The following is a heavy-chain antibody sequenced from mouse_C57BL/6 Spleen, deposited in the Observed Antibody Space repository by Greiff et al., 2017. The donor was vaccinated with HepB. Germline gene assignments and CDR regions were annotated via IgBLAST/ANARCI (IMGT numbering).Heavy chain of an antibody. V-gene: IGHV1-55*01. CDR2: IYPGSGST. D-gene: IGHD2-4*01. Sequence: QVQLQQPGAELVKPGASVKMSCKASGYTFTSYWITWVKQRPGQGLEWIGDIYPGSGSTNYNEKFKSKATLTVDTSSSTACMQLSSLTSEDSAVYYGARGEYDGGPAMDYWGQGTSVTVSS. J-gene: IGHJ4*01. CDR1: GYTFTSYW. CDR3: ARGEYDGGPAMDY.